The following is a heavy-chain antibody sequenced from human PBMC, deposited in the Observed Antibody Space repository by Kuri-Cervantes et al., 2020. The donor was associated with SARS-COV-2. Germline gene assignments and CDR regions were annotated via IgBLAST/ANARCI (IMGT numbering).Heavy chain of an antibody. D-gene: IGHD6-13*01. CDR2: VYNSGRT. CDR1: GGSVNSCC. V-gene: IGHV4-59*02. CDR3: ARGSAAGNDY. Sequence: SETLSLTCTVSGGSVNSCCWGWIRQSPGKGLEWIGYVYNSGRTNYNPPLKSRITISIDTSKNQFSLKLSSVTAADTAVYYCARGSAAGNDYWGQGTLVTVSS. J-gene: IGHJ4*02.